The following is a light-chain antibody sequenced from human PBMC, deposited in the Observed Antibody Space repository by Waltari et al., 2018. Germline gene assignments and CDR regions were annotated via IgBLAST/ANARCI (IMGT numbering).Light chain of an antibody. V-gene: IGLV1-40*01. CDR2: LNN. J-gene: IGLJ3*02. Sequence: QSVLTQPPSVSGAPGQRVTISCTGSSSNIGAGYDVHWYQQLPGTAPKLLLYLNNTLPSVVPYRFSGSKSGTSSSLAITGLQAEDVADYYCQSYDSSLSASVFGGGTKLTVL. CDR3: QSYDSSLSASV. CDR1: SSNIGAGYD.